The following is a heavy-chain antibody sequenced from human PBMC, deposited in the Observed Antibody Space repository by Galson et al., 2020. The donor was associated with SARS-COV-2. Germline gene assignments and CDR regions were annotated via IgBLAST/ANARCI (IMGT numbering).Heavy chain of an antibody. V-gene: IGHV3-48*03. D-gene: IGHD1-26*01. CDR1: GFTFSSYE. CDR3: AREGELLPLLFDY. CDR2: ISSSGSTI. J-gene: IGHJ4*02. Sequence: PGGSLRLFCAASGFTFSSYEMNWVRQAPGKGLEWVSYISSSGSTIYYADSVKGRFTISRDNAKNSLYLQMNSLRAEDTAVYYCAREGELLPLLFDYWGQGTLVTVSS.